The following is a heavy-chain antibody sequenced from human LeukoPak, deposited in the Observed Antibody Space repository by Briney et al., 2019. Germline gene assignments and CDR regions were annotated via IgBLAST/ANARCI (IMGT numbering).Heavy chain of an antibody. J-gene: IGHJ4*02. V-gene: IGHV3-23*01. D-gene: IGHD6-13*01. Sequence: GGSLRLSCAASGFTFSSYVMSWVRQAPGEGLEWVSAVIGSYTYYADSVKGRFTISRDNSKNTLFLEMNSLRAGNTAVYYCAKGSSSSRPYYFDSWGLGTLVIVSS. CDR3: AKGSSSSRPYYFDS. CDR2: VIGSYT. CDR1: GFTFSSYV.